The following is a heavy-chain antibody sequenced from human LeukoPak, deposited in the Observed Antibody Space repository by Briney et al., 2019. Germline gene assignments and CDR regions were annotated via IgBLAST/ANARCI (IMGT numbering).Heavy chain of an antibody. CDR3: VVAPIYGGSYWHFDC. Sequence: PGGSLRLSCAASGFTFSDYYMSWIRQAPGKGLEWVSYISSSAGTIYYADFVKGRFTISRDNAKNSLYLQMNSLRAEDTAVYYCVVAPIYGGSYWHFDCRGRGTLATVSS. J-gene: IGHJ2*01. CDR2: ISSSAGTI. V-gene: IGHV3-11*04. CDR1: GFTFSDYY. D-gene: IGHD5-12*01.